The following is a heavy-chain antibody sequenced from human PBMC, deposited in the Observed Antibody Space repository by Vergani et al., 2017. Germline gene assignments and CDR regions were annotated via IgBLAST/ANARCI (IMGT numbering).Heavy chain of an antibody. CDR2: IIPVLGKT. D-gene: IGHD2-21*01. CDR3: AREHRGYGGGPEYYYYGMDV. CDR1: GATFRSNT. Sequence: QVQLVQSGAEVKKPGSSVKVSCKASGATFRSNTISWVRQVPGQGLEWMGRIIPVLGKTKYAQDFQCRLTMTADTSTSTAYMELTRLRSQDTAVYYCAREHRGYGGGPEYYYYGMDVWGQGTKVTVSS. V-gene: IGHV1-69*08. J-gene: IGHJ6*02.